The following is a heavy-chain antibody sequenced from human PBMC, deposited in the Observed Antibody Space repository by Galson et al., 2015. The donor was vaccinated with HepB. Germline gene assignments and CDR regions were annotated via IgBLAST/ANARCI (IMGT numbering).Heavy chain of an antibody. J-gene: IGHJ6*02. CDR2: ISYDGSYK. CDR3: AKDQVVTGSLYFFYGMDV. CDR1: GFSFNSYG. Sequence: SLRLSCAASGFSFNSYGMHCVRQAPGKGLEWVALISYDGSYKYYVDSVKGRFTISRDNSKNTVYLQMNSLRAEDTAVYYCAKDQVVTGSLYFFYGMDVWGQGTTVTVSS. D-gene: IGHD2-21*02. V-gene: IGHV3-30*18.